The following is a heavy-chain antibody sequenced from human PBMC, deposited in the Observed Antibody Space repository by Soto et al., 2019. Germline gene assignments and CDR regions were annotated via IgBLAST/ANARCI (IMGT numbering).Heavy chain of an antibody. CDR2: IYYSGST. CDR1: GGSISSGDYY. CDR3: ARERVYSSSPYTFDY. V-gene: IGHV4-30-4*01. Sequence: PSETLSLTCTVSGGSISSGDYYWSWIRQPPGKGLEWIGYIYYSGSTYYNPSLKSRVTISVDTSKNQFSLKLSSVTAADTAVYYCARERVYSSSPYTFDYWGQGTLVTVSS. D-gene: IGHD4-4*01. J-gene: IGHJ4*02.